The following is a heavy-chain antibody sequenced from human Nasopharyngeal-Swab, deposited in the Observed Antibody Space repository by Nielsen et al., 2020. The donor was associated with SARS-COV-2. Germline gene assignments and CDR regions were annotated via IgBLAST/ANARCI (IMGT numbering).Heavy chain of an antibody. CDR3: ARDSPENKAQQLVNFDY. Sequence: GGSLRLSCAASGFTFSSYSMNWVRQAPGKGLEWVSSISSSSSYIYYADSVKGRFTISRDNAKNSLYLQMNSLRAEDTAVYYCARDSPENKAQQLVNFDYWGQGTLVTVSS. V-gene: IGHV3-21*01. D-gene: IGHD6-13*01. CDR2: ISSSSSYI. J-gene: IGHJ4*02. CDR1: GFTFSSYS.